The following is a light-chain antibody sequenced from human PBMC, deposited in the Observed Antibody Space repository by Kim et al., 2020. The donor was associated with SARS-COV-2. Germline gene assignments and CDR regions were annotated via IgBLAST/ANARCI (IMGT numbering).Light chain of an antibody. J-gene: IGKJ2*01. V-gene: IGKV1-16*02. CDR2: AAS. Sequence: DIQMTQSPSSLSASVGDRVTITCRASQDISNYLAWFQQKPGKAPESLIFAASSLQSGVPSKFSGSGSGTDFTLTISSLQPEDFATYYCQQYNSYPYTFVQGTKLDI. CDR1: QDISNY. CDR3: QQYNSYPYT.